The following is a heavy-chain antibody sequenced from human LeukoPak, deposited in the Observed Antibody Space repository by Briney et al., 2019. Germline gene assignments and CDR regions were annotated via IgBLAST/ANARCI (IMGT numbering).Heavy chain of an antibody. CDR3: ARDRVGGDLTGESLY. Sequence: AAVKVSCKASGYPFANFGLTWVRQAPGHGLEWMGWISAYNGNTHHAQKFRDRLTLTTDTSTSTAYLELRSLKSDDTAVYYCARDRVGGDLTGESLYWGQGTLVTVSS. CDR2: ISAYNGNT. CDR1: GYPFANFG. V-gene: IGHV1-18*01. J-gene: IGHJ4*02. D-gene: IGHD4-17*01.